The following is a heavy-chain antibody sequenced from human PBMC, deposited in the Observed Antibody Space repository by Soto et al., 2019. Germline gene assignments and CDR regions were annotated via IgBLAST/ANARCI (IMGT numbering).Heavy chain of an antibody. CDR1: GFSFSTYG. D-gene: IGHD6-19*01. J-gene: IGHJ6*03. CDR3: CRTYSSGWDYYMDV. CDR2: VWYDGSKE. Sequence: GGSLRLSCAASGFSFSTYGMYWVRQAPAGGLEWVALVWYDGSKEYYADSVKGRFTISRDNSKNTLYLQMNSLKTEDTAVYYCCRTYSSGWDYYMDVWGKGTTVTVSS. V-gene: IGHV3-33*01.